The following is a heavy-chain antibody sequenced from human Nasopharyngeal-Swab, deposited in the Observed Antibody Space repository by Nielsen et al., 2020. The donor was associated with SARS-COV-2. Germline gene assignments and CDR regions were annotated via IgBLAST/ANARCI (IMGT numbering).Heavy chain of an antibody. V-gene: IGHV3-23*03. CDR1: GFTFSSYA. CDR2: IYSGGSST. Sequence: GESLKISCAASGFTFSSYAMSWVRQAPGKGLEWVSVIYSGGSSTYFADSVKGRFTISRDNSKNTLYLQMNSLRAEDTAVYYCARRGPLLWFGELGHAFDIWGQGTMVTVSS. D-gene: IGHD3-10*01. CDR3: ARRGPLLWFGELGHAFDI. J-gene: IGHJ3*02.